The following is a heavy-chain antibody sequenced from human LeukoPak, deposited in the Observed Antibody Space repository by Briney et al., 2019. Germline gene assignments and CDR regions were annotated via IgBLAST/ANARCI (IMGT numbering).Heavy chain of an antibody. J-gene: IGHJ4*02. V-gene: IGHV1-3*01. CDR3: AREGVGAVFDY. CDR1: GYTFTSYA. CDR2: INAGNGNT. Sequence: ASVKVSCKASGYTFTSYAMHWVRQAPGQRLEWMGWINAGNGNTKYSQKFQGRVTITRDTSASTAYMELRSLRSDDTAVYYCAREGVGAVFDYWGQGTLVTVSS. D-gene: IGHD1-26*01.